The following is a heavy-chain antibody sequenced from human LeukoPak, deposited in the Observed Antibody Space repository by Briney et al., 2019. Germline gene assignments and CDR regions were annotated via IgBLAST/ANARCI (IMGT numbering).Heavy chain of an antibody. V-gene: IGHV7-4-1*02. J-gene: IGHJ4*02. CDR1: GYAFTSYA. D-gene: IGHD3-22*01. CDR2: INTNTGNP. CDR3: ASQYYYDSSGYYLFDY. Sequence: ASVKVSCKASGYAFTSYAMNWVRQAPGQGLEWMGWINTNTGNPTYAQGFTGRFVFSLDTSVSTAYLQISSLKAEDTAVYYCASQYYYDSSGYYLFDYWGQGTLVTVSS.